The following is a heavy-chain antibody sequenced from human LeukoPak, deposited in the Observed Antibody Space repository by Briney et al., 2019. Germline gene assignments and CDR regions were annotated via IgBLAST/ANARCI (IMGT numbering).Heavy chain of an antibody. CDR2: IKSKTDAGTT. CDR3: TTGDGGYQFDY. V-gene: IGHV3-15*01. CDR1: GFTLSHAW. D-gene: IGHD5-12*01. J-gene: IGHJ4*02. Sequence: PGGSLRLSCAASGFTLSHAWMTWVRQAPGKGLEWVGRIKSKTDAGTTDYAAPVKGRFTISRDDSADTLYLQMDSLKSEDTAVYYCTTGDGGYQFDYWGQGTLVTVSS.